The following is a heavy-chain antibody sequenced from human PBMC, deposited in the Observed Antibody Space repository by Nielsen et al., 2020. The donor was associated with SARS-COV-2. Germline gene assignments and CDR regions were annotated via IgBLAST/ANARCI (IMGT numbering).Heavy chain of an antibody. CDR1: GYTFTSYD. CDR2: MNPNSGNT. Sequence: ASVKVSCKASGYTFTSYDINWVRRATGQGLEWMGWMNPNSGNTGYAQKFQGRVTMTRNTSISTAYMELSSLRSEDTAVYYCARTDYDFWSGYYHYYYYGMDVWGQGTTVTVSS. J-gene: IGHJ6*02. D-gene: IGHD3-3*01. CDR3: ARTDYDFWSGYYHYYYYGMDV. V-gene: IGHV1-8*01.